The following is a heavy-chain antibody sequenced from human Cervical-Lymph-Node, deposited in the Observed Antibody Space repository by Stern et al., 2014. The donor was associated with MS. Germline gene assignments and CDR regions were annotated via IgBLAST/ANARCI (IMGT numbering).Heavy chain of an antibody. V-gene: IGHV1-69*06. CDR1: GGSFANFP. D-gene: IGHD3-10*01. Sequence: QVQLVQSGAEVKKPGSSGKVSCKSSGGSFANFPIDWVRQAPGQGLEWMGRIIPIFGQTDYPQKFQDRVTITADRPSTTVYLDLISLRSEDTAVYYCARDNRYFHNFGSGTQMGGGFDVWGQGTMVSVSS. CDR2: IIPIFGQT. CDR3: ARDNRYFHNFGSGTQMGGGFDV. J-gene: IGHJ3*01.